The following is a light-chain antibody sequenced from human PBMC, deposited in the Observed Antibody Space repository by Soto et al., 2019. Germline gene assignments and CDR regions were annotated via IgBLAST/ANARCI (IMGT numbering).Light chain of an antibody. Sequence: EVVLSQSPATLSLSPGERATLSCRASQSVSRYLALYQQKPGQAPRLLIHDASSRAPGIPDRFSGSGSGTDFTLTISRLEPEDFAVYYCQQYGSWPPKITFGQGTRLEIK. CDR2: DAS. J-gene: IGKJ5*01. CDR1: QSVSRY. CDR3: QQYGSWPPKIT. V-gene: IGKV3-20*01.